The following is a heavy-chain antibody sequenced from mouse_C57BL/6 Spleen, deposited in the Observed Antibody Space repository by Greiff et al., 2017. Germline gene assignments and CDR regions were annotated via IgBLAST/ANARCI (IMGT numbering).Heavy chain of an antibody. Sequence: EVKLVESGGDLVKPGGSLKLSCAASGFTFSSYGMSWVRQTPDKRLEWVATISSGGSYTYYPDSVKGRFTISRDNAKNTLYLQMSSMKKEDTAMYYGARINWDVGDYWGKGTTLTVSS. J-gene: IGHJ2*01. CDR2: ISSGGSYT. D-gene: IGHD4-1*02. CDR1: GFTFSSYG. CDR3: ARINWDVGDY. V-gene: IGHV5-6*02.